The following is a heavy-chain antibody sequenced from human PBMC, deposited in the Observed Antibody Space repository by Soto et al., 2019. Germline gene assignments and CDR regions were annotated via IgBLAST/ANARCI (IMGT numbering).Heavy chain of an antibody. J-gene: IGHJ6*02. Sequence: QVQLVQSGAEVKKPGSSVKVSCKASGGTFSSYAISWVRQAPGQGLEWMGGVIPIFGTANYAQKFQGRVTITADESTSTAYMELSSLRSEDTAVYYCARGRCGYHCFSSGNYYGMDVWGQGTTVTGSS. CDR3: ARGRCGYHCFSSGNYYGMDV. D-gene: IGHD5-12*01. CDR2: VIPIFGTA. V-gene: IGHV1-69*01. CDR1: GGTFSSYA.